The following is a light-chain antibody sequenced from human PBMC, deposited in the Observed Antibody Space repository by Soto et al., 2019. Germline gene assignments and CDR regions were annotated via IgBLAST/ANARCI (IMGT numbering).Light chain of an antibody. CDR2: GAS. V-gene: IGKV3-20*01. J-gene: IGKJ2*01. Sequence: EIVLTQSPGTLSLSPGEIATLSCRASQSVSSSYLAWYQQKPGQAPMLLIYGASSRVTGIPDRFSGSGSGTDFTLTISILEPDDFAVYYYQQYGSSPPYTFGQGTKLEIK. CDR1: QSVSSSY. CDR3: QQYGSSPPYT.